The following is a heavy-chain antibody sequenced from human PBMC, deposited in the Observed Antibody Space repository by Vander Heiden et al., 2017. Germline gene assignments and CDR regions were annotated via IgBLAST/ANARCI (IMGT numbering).Heavy chain of an antibody. CDR2: IGGGSGPI. CDR1: GFTFITYS. CDR3: ARWSRLDV. V-gene: IGHV3-48*02. J-gene: IGHJ6*02. Sequence: DVQLVESGGGLVQPGGSLRLSRAASGFTFITYSMNWVRQAPGKGLEWVSYIGGGSGPIYYADSVKGRFTISRDNAKNSLYLQMNSLRDEDTAVYYCARWSRLDVWGQGTTVTVSS.